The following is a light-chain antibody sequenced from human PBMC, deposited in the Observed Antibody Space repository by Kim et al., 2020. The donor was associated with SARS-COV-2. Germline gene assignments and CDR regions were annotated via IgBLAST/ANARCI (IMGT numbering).Light chain of an antibody. CDR3: GTWDSSLSAPV. J-gene: IGLJ2*01. V-gene: IGLV1-51*01. Sequence: GQKVTIPCSGSRSNIGNNYVSWYQQHPGTAPKLLIYDNNKRPSGIPDRFSGSKSGTSATLGITGLQTGDEADYYCGTWDSSLSAPVFGGGTKVTVL. CDR1: RSNIGNNY. CDR2: DNN.